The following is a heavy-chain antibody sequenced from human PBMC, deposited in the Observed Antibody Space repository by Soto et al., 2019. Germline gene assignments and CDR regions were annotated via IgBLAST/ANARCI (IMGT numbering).Heavy chain of an antibody. D-gene: IGHD3-3*01. J-gene: IGHJ4*02. CDR2: IYYSGST. CDR3: ARFPYDFWSGSPG. V-gene: IGHV4-59*01. Sequence: SETLSLTCTVSGGSISRYDWSWIRQPPGKGLEWIGYIYYSGSTNYNPSLKSRVTISVDTSKNQFSLKLSSVTAADTAVYYCARFPYDFWSGSPGWGQGTLVTVS. CDR1: GGSISRYD.